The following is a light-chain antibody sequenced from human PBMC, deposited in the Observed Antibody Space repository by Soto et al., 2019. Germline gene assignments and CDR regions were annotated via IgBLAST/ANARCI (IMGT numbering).Light chain of an antibody. Sequence: QSVLTQPASVSGSPGQSITISCTGTSSDVGGYNYVSWYQQHPGKAPKLMIYDVSYRPSGVSNRFSGSKSGNTASLIISGLQAEDEADYYCTSYTSSSTNVLFGGGTKVTVL. V-gene: IGLV2-14*01. J-gene: IGLJ2*01. CDR1: SSDVGGYNY. CDR2: DVS. CDR3: TSYTSSSTNVL.